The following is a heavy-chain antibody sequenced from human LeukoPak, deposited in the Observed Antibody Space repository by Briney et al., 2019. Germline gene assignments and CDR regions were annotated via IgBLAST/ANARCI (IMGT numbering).Heavy chain of an antibody. CDR2: IYTSGST. CDR3: ARPYCSSTSCSDAFDI. D-gene: IGHD2-2*01. Sequence: SQTLSLTCTVSGGSISSGSYYCSWIRQPAGKGLEWIGRIYTSGSTNYNPSLKSRVTISVDTSKNQFSLKLSSVTAADTAVYYCARPYCSSTSCSDAFDIWGQGTMVTVSS. V-gene: IGHV4-61*02. CDR1: GGSISSGSYY. J-gene: IGHJ3*02.